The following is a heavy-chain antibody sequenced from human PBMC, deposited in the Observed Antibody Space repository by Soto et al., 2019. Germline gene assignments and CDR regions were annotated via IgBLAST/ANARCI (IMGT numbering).Heavy chain of an antibody. CDR1: GFTFSDYY. Sequence: GGSLRLSCAASGFTFSDYYMSWIRQAPGKGLEWVSYISSSGSTIYYADSVKGRFTISRDNAKNSLYLQMNSLRAEDTAVYYCARARRVLRFLEWLLYFDYWGQGTLVTVSS. CDR3: ARARRVLRFLEWLLYFDY. D-gene: IGHD3-3*01. J-gene: IGHJ4*02. V-gene: IGHV3-11*01. CDR2: ISSSGSTI.